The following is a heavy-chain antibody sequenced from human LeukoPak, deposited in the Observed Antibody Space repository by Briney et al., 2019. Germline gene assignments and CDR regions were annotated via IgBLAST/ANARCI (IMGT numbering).Heavy chain of an antibody. V-gene: IGHV3-23*01. CDR2: ISGSGGGT. D-gene: IGHD6-13*01. J-gene: IGHJ6*03. CDR3: ARVGYSSSFGMGADYYYYYMDV. Sequence: GGSLRLSCAASGFTFSSYAMSWVRQAPGKGLEWVSAISGSGGGTYYADSVKGRFTISRDNSKNTLYLQMNSLRAEDTAVYYCARVGYSSSFGMGADYYYYYMDVWGKGTTVTVSS. CDR1: GFTFSSYA.